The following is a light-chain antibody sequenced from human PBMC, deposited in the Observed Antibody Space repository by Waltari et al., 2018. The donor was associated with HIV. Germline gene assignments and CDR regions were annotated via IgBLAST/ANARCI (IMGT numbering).Light chain of an antibody. CDR3: SSYAGSHTLI. J-gene: IGLJ2*01. V-gene: IGLV2-23*02. CDR2: GVS. Sequence: QSALTQPASVSGSPGQSITISCTGSSGDVGSYNLVSWYQLLPGKVPKLLIYGVSKRPSGVSNRFSGSKSDTTASLTISGLQADDEADYYCSSYAGSHTLIFGGGTKLTVL. CDR1: SGDVGSYNL.